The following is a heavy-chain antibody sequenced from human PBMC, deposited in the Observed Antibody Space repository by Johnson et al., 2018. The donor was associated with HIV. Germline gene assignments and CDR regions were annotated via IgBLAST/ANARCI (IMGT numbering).Heavy chain of an antibody. CDR1: GFTFSDHW. CDR2: INGDGSRL. CDR3: ARTSCSGARCLGYDPFDV. J-gene: IGHJ3*01. V-gene: IGHV3-74*01. D-gene: IGHD2-15*01. Sequence: VQLEESGGGLVQPGGSLRLSCGASGFTFSDHWMQWVRQAPGKGLVWVSRINGDGSRLTYADSVKGRFTIARDNAKNTLYLELKSLRSEDTAVYYCARTSCSGARCLGYDPFDVWGQGAMVTVSS.